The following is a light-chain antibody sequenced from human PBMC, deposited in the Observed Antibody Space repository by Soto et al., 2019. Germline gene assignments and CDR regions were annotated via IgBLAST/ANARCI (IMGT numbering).Light chain of an antibody. J-gene: IGKJ3*01. Sequence: EIVLTQSPGTLSLSPGEGATVSCRVSQSVNSKSLVWYQRKFGQAPRLLIYNTSSRATGIPDRFSGSGSGTDFTISISSLEPDAFALYYCQQYGGSFIFGPGTKVDFK. CDR2: NTS. V-gene: IGKV3-20*01. CDR1: QSVNSKS. CDR3: QQYGGSFI.